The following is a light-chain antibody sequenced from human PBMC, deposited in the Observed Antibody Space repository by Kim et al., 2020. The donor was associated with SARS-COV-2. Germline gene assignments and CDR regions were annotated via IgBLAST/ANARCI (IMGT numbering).Light chain of an antibody. Sequence: SYELTQPPSVSVSPGQTATIICSGDKLENKSAFWYQQKSGQSPVLVIYQDDKRPSGIPERFSGSNTGNTATLTISGTQTTDEADYYCQSWDDTTAVFGGGTQLTVL. CDR2: QDD. J-gene: IGLJ2*01. CDR1: KLENKS. V-gene: IGLV3-1*01. CDR3: QSWDDTTAV.